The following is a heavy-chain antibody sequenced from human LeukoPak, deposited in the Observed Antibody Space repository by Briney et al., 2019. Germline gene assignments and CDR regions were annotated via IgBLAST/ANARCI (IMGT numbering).Heavy chain of an antibody. D-gene: IGHD1-26*01. CDR3: ARGMGGSYYYYMDV. V-gene: IGHV1-18*01. J-gene: IGHJ6*03. CDR1: GYTFTSYG. Sequence: GASVKVSCKASGYTFTSYGISWVRQAPGQGLEWMGWISAYNGNTNYAQKFQGRVTMTRDTSISTAYMELSRLRSDDTAVYYCARGMGGSYYYYMDVWGKGTTVTVSS. CDR2: ISAYNGNT.